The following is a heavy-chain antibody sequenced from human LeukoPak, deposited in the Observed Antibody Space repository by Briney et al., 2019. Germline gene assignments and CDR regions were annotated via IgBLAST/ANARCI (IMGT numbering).Heavy chain of an antibody. CDR3: ARTKLKLAAAALYYFDY. CDR1: GGSISSYY. CDR2: IYYSGST. D-gene: IGHD6-13*01. J-gene: IGHJ4*02. Sequence: ASETLSLTCTVSGGSISSYYWSWLRQPPGKGLEWSGYIYYSGSTNYNPSLRSRVTISVDTSKNQFSLKLSSVTAADTAVYYCARTKLKLAAAALYYFDYWGQGTLVTVSS. V-gene: IGHV4-59*08.